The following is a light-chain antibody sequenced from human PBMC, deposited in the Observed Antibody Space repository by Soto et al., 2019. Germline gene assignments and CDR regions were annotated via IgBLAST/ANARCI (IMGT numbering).Light chain of an antibody. CDR1: QSISSW. CDR2: KAS. V-gene: IGKV1-5*03. J-gene: IGKJ1*01. CDR3: QQYNSYPWT. Sequence: DIHMTQSPXAVSASVXXXVXTTXXASQSISSWLAWYQQKPGKAPKLLIYKASSLESGVPSRFSGSGSGTEFTLTISSLQPDDFATYYCQQYNSYPWTFGQGTKVDIK.